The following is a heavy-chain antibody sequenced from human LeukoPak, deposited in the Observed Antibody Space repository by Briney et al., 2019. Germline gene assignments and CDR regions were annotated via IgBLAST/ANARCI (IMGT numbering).Heavy chain of an antibody. CDR1: GYTFTSYP. CDR2: INTNTGNP. Sequence: ASVKVSCKASGYTFTSYPMNWVRQAPGQGLEWMGWINTNTGNPTYAQGFTGRFVFSLGTSVRTVYLQISSLKAEDTAVYYCARWSCSGDNCYLSHSDYWGQGTLVTVSS. V-gene: IGHV7-4-1*02. D-gene: IGHD2-15*01. CDR3: ARWSCSGDNCYLSHSDY. J-gene: IGHJ4*02.